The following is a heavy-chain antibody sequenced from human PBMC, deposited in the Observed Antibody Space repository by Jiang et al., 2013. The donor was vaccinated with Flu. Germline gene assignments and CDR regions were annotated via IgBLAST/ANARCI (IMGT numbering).Heavy chain of an antibody. Sequence: AVIWYDGSNKYYADSVKGRFTISRDNSKNTLYLQMNSLRAEDTAVYYCARDAHPGIAAAGTHFQHWGQGTLVTVSS. CDR3: ARDAHPGIAAAGTHFQH. D-gene: IGHD6-13*01. CDR2: IWYDGSNK. V-gene: IGHV3-33*01. J-gene: IGHJ1*01.